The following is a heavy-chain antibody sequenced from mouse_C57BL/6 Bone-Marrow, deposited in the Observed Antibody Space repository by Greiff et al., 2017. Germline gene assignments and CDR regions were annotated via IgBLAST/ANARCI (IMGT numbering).Heavy chain of an antibody. V-gene: IGHV1-72*01. CDR2: IDPNSGGT. CDR3: ASYYSNYAYAMDY. D-gene: IGHD2-5*01. J-gene: IGHJ4*01. Sequence: VQLQQPGAELVKPGASVKLSCKASGYTFTSYWMHWVKQRPGRGLEWIGRIDPNSGGTKYNEQFKSKATLTVDKPSSTAYMQISRLTSEDSAVYSCASYYSNYAYAMDYWGQGTSVTVSS. CDR1: GYTFTSYW.